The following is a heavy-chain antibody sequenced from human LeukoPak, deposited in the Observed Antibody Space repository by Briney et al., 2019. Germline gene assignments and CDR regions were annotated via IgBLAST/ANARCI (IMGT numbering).Heavy chain of an antibody. V-gene: IGHV4-59*01. D-gene: IGHD1-1*01. CDR3: ARVGDWNDLVY. J-gene: IGHJ4*02. CDR2: ILYSGTTT. CDR1: GGSISPYY. Sequence: PLETLSLTCTVSGGSISPYYWSWIRQTPGKGLEWIGYILYSGTTTNYNPSLKSRVTISVDTSKNQFSLKLSSVTAADTAVYYCARVGDWNDLVYWGQGTLVTVSS.